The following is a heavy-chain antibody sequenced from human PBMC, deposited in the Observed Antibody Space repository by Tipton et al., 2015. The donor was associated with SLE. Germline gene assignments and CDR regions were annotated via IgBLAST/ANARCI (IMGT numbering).Heavy chain of an antibody. D-gene: IGHD2-2*01. CDR3: ARAPRGCSRTSCLPY. J-gene: IGHJ4*02. CDR2: IYHSGST. Sequence: GLVKPSETLSLTCTVSGYSISSGYYWGWIRQPPGKGLEWIGSIYHSGSTYYNPSLKSRVTISVDTSKNQFSLKLSSVTAADTAVYYCARAPRGCSRTSCLPYWGQGTLVTVSS. CDR1: GYSISSGYY. V-gene: IGHV4-38-2*02.